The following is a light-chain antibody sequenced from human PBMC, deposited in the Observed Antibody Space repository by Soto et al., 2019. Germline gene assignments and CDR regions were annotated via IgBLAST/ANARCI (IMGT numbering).Light chain of an antibody. V-gene: IGLV2-14*01. CDR2: EVS. Sequence: QSALTQPASVSGSPGQSSPISFTGTSSDVGGYDYVSWYQLHPGKAPKLMVFEVSNRPSGVSYRFSGSKSGNTASLTISGLQAEDEADYFCSSYSISTAYLFGTGTKV. CDR1: SSDVGGYDY. CDR3: SSYSISTAYL. J-gene: IGLJ1*01.